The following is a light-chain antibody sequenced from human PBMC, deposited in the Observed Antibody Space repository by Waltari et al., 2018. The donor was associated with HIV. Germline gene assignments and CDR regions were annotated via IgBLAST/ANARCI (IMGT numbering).Light chain of an antibody. CDR2: EVT. V-gene: IGLV2-23*02. CDR1: SSDVGSYNL. J-gene: IGLJ1*01. CDR3: CSYARSSTFYV. Sequence: QSALTQPASVSGSPGQSITISCTGTSSDVGSYNLVSWYQHHPGKAPKLMIYEVTKRPSGISDRFSGSKSGNTASLTISELQAEDEADYYCCSYARSSTFYVFGTGTKVTVL.